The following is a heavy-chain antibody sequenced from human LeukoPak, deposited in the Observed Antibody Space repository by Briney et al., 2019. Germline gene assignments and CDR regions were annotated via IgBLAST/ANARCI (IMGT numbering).Heavy chain of an antibody. CDR1: GGSFSGYY. CDR2: INHSGST. CDR3: ARGYCSSTSCRYRTSSYGMDV. J-gene: IGHJ6*04. D-gene: IGHD2-2*01. Sequence: KPSETLSLTCAVYGGSFSGYYWSWIRQPPGKGPEWIGEINHSGSTNYNPSLKSRVTISVDTSMNQFSLKLSSVTAADTAVYYCARGYCSSTSCRYRTSSYGMDVWGKGTTVTVSS. V-gene: IGHV4-34*01.